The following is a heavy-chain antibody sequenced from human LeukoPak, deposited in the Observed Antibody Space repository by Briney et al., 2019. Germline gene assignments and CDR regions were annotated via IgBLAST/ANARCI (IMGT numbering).Heavy chain of an antibody. D-gene: IGHD2-15*01. CDR2: ISGSGGST. V-gene: IGHV3-23*01. CDR3: ARSHPDCNGGSCYYFDY. J-gene: IGHJ4*02. Sequence: GGSLRLSCAASGFTFSNYAMSWVRQAPGKGLEWVSGISGSGGSTYYADFVKGRFTISRDNAKNSLYLQMNSLRAEDTAVYYCARSHPDCNGGSCYYFDYWGQGTLVSVSS. CDR1: GFTFSNYA.